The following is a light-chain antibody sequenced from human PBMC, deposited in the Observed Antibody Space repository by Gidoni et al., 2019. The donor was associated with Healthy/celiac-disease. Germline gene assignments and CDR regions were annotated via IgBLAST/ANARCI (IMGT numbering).Light chain of an antibody. CDR1: QSVSSY. CDR3: QQPPGT. V-gene: IGKV3-11*01. CDR2: DAS. Sequence: EIVLTQSPATLSLPPGERATLSCRASQSVSSYLAWYQQKPGQAPRLLIYDASNRATGIPARFSGSGSGTDFTLTISSLEPEDFAVYYCQQPPGTFGQGTKLEIK. J-gene: IGKJ2*01.